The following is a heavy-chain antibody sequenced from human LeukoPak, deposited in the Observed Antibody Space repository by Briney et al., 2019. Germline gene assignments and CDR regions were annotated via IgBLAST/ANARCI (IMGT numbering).Heavy chain of an antibody. CDR2: IYTSGST. CDR1: GGSISRYY. Sequence: SETLSLTCTVSGGSISRYYWSWIRQPAGKGLEWIGRIYTSGSTNYNPSLKSRVTMLVDTSKNQYSLKLSSVTAADTAVYYCGRDKKAGPPMIYWGQETLVTVSS. J-gene: IGHJ4*02. CDR3: GRDKKAGPPMIY. V-gene: IGHV4-4*07. D-gene: IGHD3-22*01.